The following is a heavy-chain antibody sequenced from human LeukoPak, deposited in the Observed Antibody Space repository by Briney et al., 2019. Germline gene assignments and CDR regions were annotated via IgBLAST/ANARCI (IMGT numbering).Heavy chain of an antibody. D-gene: IGHD6-19*01. V-gene: IGHV3-23*01. Sequence: GGSLRLSCAASGFPVSSRAMSWVRQAPGKGLEWLSSITNNGGKTYYADSLQGRFTISRDESRNTVYLAMSSLRVEDTAIYYCAKDHLSAGWPTFDYWGQGILVTVSS. CDR3: AKDHLSAGWPTFDY. J-gene: IGHJ4*02. CDR1: GFPVSSRA. CDR2: ITNNGGKT.